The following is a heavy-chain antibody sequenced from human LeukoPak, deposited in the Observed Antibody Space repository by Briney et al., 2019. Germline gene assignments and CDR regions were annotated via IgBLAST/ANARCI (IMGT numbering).Heavy chain of an antibody. D-gene: IGHD3-10*01. CDR2: IRYDGSNK. Sequence: GGSLRLSCAASGFTFSSYGMHWVRQAPGKGLEWVAFIRYDGSNKYYADSVKGRFTISRDNSKNTLYLQMNSLRAEDTAVYYCAKDLGGSGSSGYYYMDVWGKGTTVTISS. CDR1: GFTFSSYG. J-gene: IGHJ6*03. V-gene: IGHV3-30*02. CDR3: AKDLGGSGSSGYYYMDV.